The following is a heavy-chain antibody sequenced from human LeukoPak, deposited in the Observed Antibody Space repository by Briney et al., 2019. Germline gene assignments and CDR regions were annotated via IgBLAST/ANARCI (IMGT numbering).Heavy chain of an antibody. V-gene: IGHV1-2*02. CDR3: ARGRVHSWSDAFDI. CDR2: INSDSGGT. D-gene: IGHD1-1*01. J-gene: IGHJ3*02. CDR1: GYTFTGHY. Sequence: ASVKVSCKASGYTFTGHYMHWVRQAPGQGLEWMGWINSDSGGTKYAQKFQGSVIMTRVTSISTAYMELSRLKSDDTAVYYCARGRVHSWSDAFDIWGKRTTVTVSS.